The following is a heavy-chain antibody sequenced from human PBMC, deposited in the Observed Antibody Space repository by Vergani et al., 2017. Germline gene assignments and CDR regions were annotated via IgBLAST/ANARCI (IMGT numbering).Heavy chain of an antibody. CDR3: ASEDSGSYYAS. CDR2: IYYSGST. D-gene: IGHD3-10*01. CDR1: GGSISSYY. Sequence: QVQLQESGPGLVKRSETLSLTCTVSGGSISSYYWSWIRQPPGEGLEWIGYIYYSGSTTYNPALKSRVTISVDTSKNQCSLKLSSVTAADTAVYYCASEDSGSYYASWGQGTLVTVSS. J-gene: IGHJ5*02. V-gene: IGHV4-59*01.